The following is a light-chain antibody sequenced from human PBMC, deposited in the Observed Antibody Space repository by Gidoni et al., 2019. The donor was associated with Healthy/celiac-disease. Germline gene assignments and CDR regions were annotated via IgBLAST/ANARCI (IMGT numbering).Light chain of an antibody. CDR1: QSISSY. CDR2: AAS. J-gene: IGKJ4*01. Sequence: DIQMTQSPSSLSASVGDRVTITCRASQSISSYLNWYQQKPGKAPKLLLYAASSLQSGVPSRFSGSGSGTDFTLTISSLQPEEFATYYCQQSYSTPPLPFGGGTKVEIK. V-gene: IGKV1-39*01. CDR3: QQSYSTPPLP.